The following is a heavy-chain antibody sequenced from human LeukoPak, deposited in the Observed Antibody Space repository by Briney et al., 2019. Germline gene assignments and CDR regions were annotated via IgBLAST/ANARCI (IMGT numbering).Heavy chain of an antibody. CDR3: ARHRRSRITMIVVGYYFDY. V-gene: IGHV4-34*01. J-gene: IGHJ4*02. Sequence: SETLSLTCAVYGGSFSGYYWSWTRQPPGKGLEWIGEINHSGSTNYNPSLKSRVTISVDTSKNQFSLKLSSVTAADTAVYYCARHRRSRITMIVVGYYFDYWGQGTLVTVSS. CDR1: GGSFSGYY. CDR2: INHSGST. D-gene: IGHD3-22*01.